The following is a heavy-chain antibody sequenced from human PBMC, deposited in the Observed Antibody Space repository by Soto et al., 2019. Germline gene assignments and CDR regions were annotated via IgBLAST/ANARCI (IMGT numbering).Heavy chain of an antibody. J-gene: IGHJ2*01. CDR1: GFTFINYA. Sequence: EVQLLESGGGFVQPGGSLRLSCAGSGFTFINYAMNWFRQAPGKGLEWVSSISGGGEAAFFPDSVRGRFTISRDNSKNTVTLQLNSLGVDDTAVYYCARKILGSTSRPNYWYFDLWGRGTLVTVSS. CDR2: ISGGGEAA. V-gene: IGHV3-23*01. D-gene: IGHD2-2*01. CDR3: ARKILGSTSRPNYWYFDL.